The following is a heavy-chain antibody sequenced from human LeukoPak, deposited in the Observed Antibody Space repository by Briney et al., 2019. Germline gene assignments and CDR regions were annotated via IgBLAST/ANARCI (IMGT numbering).Heavy chain of an antibody. J-gene: IGHJ3*02. CDR3: ASPGSGRNAFDI. CDR2: INHSGST. V-gene: IGHV4-34*01. D-gene: IGHD3-10*01. CDR1: GGSFSGYY. Sequence: TTSETLSLTCAVYGGSFSGYYWSWIRQPPGKGLEWIGEINHSGSTNYNPSLKSRVTISVDTSKNQFSLKLSSVTAADTAVYYCASPGSGRNAFDIWGQGTMVTVSS.